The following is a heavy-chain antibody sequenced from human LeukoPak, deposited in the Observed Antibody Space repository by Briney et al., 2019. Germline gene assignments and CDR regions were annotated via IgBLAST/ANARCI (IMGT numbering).Heavy chain of an antibody. Sequence: ASVKVSCKASGYTFTSYGISWVRQAPGQGLEWMGWISAYNGNTNYAQKLQGRVTITTDTSTSTAYMELRSLRSDDTAVYYCATYSSGYKLPTTVGEYFQHWGQGTLVTVSS. CDR1: GYTFTSYG. V-gene: IGHV1-18*01. D-gene: IGHD3-22*01. CDR2: ISAYNGNT. CDR3: ATYSSGYKLPTTVGEYFQH. J-gene: IGHJ1*01.